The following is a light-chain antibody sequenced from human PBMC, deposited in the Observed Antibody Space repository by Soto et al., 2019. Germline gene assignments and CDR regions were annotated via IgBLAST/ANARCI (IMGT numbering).Light chain of an antibody. V-gene: IGKV1-27*01. CDR2: AAS. Sequence: IQVTQSPSSLSASVGDRVTITCRASQGISSYLAWYQQKPGKVPKLLIYAASTLHSGVPSRFSGSGSGTDFTLTISSLQPEDFATYYCLGYDTAPTWTFGQGTKVDI. CDR3: LGYDTAPTWT. J-gene: IGKJ1*01. CDR1: QGISSY.